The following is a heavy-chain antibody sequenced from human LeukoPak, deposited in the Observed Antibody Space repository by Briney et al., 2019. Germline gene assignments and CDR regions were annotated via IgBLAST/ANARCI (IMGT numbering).Heavy chain of an antibody. Sequence: GESLKISCKGSGYTFTCYWIRWVRQMPGKGLEWMGIIYPGDSDTRYSPSFQGQVTISADKSISTAYLQWSSLKASDTAMYYCARHDVAVAGRYYGMDVWGQGTTVTVSS. D-gene: IGHD6-19*01. V-gene: IGHV5-51*01. CDR2: IYPGDSDT. CDR1: GYTFTCYW. CDR3: ARHDVAVAGRYYGMDV. J-gene: IGHJ6*02.